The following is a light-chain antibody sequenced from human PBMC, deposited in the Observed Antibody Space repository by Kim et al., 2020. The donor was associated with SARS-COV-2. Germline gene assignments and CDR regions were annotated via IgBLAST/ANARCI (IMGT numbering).Light chain of an antibody. Sequence: SYDLTQPPSVSVSPGQTASITCSGDELGDKYVFWYQQKPGQSPLLVIYQDTKRPSGIPGRFSASNSGNTATLTISGTQATDEADYYCQAWDSGTAVVFGGGTQLTVL. J-gene: IGLJ2*01. V-gene: IGLV3-1*01. CDR2: QDT. CDR1: ELGDKY. CDR3: QAWDSGTAVV.